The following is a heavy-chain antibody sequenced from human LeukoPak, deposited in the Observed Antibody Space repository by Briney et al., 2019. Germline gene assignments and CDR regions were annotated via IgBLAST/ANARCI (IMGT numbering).Heavy chain of an antibody. J-gene: IGHJ4*02. CDR3: AKAHAVPDY. CDR1: GFTFGNYG. V-gene: IGHV3-23*01. CDR2: ITGDGDYT. D-gene: IGHD6-19*01. Sequence: GGSLRLSCAASGFTFGNYGMSWVRQAPGKGLEWVSSITGDGDYTYYADSVKGRFTISRDNSKNTLYLQMNSLRAEDTAVYYCAKAHAVPDYWGQGTLVTVSS.